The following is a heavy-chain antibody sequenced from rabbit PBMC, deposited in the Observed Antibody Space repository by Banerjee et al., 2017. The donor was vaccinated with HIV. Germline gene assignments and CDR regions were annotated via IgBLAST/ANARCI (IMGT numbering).Heavy chain of an antibody. CDR3: ARDLAGVIGWNFNL. CDR1: GSDISSYY. CDR2: IYTGSGST. Sequence: QSLEESGGDLVKPGASLTLTCTASGSDISSYYMCWVRQAPGKGLEWIGCIYTGSGSTYYASWVNGRFTISKTSSTTVTLQMTSLTAADTATYFCARDLAGVIGWNFNLWGPGTLVTVS. V-gene: IGHV1S40*01. D-gene: IGHD4-1*01. J-gene: IGHJ4*01.